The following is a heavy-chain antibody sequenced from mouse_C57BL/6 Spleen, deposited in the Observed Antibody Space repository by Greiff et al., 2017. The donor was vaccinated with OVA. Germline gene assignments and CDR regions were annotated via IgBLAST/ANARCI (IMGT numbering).Heavy chain of an antibody. Sequence: QVQLQQPGAELVKPGASVKLSCKASGYTFTSYWLHWVKQRPGRGLEWIGRIDPNSGGTKYNEKFKSKATLTVDKPSSTAYMQLSSLTSEDSAVYYCARRGNWDHFDYWGQGTTLTVSS. D-gene: IGHD4-1*01. J-gene: IGHJ2*01. CDR2: IDPNSGGT. V-gene: IGHV1-72*01. CDR1: GYTFTSYW. CDR3: ARRGNWDHFDY.